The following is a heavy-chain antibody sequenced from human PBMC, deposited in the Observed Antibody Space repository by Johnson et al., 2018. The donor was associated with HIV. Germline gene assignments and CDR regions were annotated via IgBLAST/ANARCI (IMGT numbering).Heavy chain of an antibody. V-gene: IGHV3-30*03. CDR3: ARDKGSWFDDAFDI. Sequence: QVQLVESGGGVVQPGKSLTLSCVVSGLSFSNFGIHWVRQAPGKGPEWVAVISYDGSNKYYADSVKGRFTISRDNSKNTLYLQMNSLKVEDTAVYYCARDKGSWFDDAFDIWGQGTMVTVSS. CDR1: GLSFSNFG. D-gene: IGHD6-13*01. CDR2: ISYDGSNK. J-gene: IGHJ3*02.